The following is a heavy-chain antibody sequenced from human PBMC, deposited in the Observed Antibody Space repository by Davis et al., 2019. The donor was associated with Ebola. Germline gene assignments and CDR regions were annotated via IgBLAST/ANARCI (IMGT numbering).Heavy chain of an antibody. CDR3: ARGSQWLGPDY. J-gene: IGHJ4*02. V-gene: IGHV4-59*01. CDR2: IYYSGTT. Sequence: SETLSLTCTVSGGSFSTYYWSWVRQPPGKGLEWVGYIYYSGTTHYNPSLRGQVTISVDTSKKHFSLKLGSVTAADTAVYYCARGSQWLGPDYWGQGTLVTVSS. CDR1: GGSFSTYY. D-gene: IGHD6-19*01.